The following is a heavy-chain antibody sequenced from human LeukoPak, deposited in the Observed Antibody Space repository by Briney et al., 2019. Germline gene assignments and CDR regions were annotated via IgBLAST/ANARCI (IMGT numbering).Heavy chain of an antibody. V-gene: IGHV4-31*03. CDR1: GGSISSGGYY. Sequence: SETLSLTCTVPGGSISSGGYYWSWIRQHPGKGLEWIGYIYYSGSTYYNPSLKSRVTISVDTSKNQFSLKLSSVTAADTAVYYCARDQNDFWSGPMDVWGQGTTVTVSS. CDR2: IYYSGST. D-gene: IGHD3-3*01. CDR3: ARDQNDFWSGPMDV. J-gene: IGHJ6*02.